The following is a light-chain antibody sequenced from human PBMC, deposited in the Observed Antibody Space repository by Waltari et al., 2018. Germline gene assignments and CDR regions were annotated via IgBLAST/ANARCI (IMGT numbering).Light chain of an antibody. V-gene: IGLV2-11*01. CDR3: CSEAGSYTWV. CDR2: DVS. Sequence: QSALTPPRSRSGSSGQSVNFSSPGTRSDAGCYNLCSWYQQYPGKAPTLIIYDVSNRPSGVPDRFSGSKSGNTASLIISGLQAEDEADYYCCSEAGSYTWVFGTGTEVTVL. J-gene: IGLJ1*01. CDR1: RSDAGCYNL.